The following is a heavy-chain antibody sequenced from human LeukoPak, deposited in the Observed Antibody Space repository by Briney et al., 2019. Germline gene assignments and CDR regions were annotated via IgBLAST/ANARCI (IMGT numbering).Heavy chain of an antibody. V-gene: IGHV3-11*04. CDR1: GFIFSDYY. CDR2: ISGRGDTI. CDR3: ARDGGSYGPGDY. D-gene: IGHD1-26*01. J-gene: IGHJ4*02. Sequence: GGSLRLSCAASGFIFSDYYMAWIRQAPGKGLEWVSYISGRGDTIYYIDSVKGRFTISRDNAKNSLYLQMSSLRADDTAVYYCARDGGSYGPGDYWGQGTLVTVSS.